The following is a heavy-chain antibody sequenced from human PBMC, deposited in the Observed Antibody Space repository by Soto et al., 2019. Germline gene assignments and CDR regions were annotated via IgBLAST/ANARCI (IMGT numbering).Heavy chain of an antibody. V-gene: IGHV3-48*02. CDR2: ITSSSNAI. CDR1: GFTFSNYN. CDR3: ARDSGIGGSMDV. Sequence: VQLVESGGGLAQPGGSLRLSCAASGFTFSNYNMDWVRQAPGKGLEWVSYITSSSNAIYYADSVKGRFTISRDNARSSLYLQMNSLRDEDTAVYYCARDSGIGGSMDVWGQGTTVTVSS. J-gene: IGHJ6*02. D-gene: IGHD1-26*01.